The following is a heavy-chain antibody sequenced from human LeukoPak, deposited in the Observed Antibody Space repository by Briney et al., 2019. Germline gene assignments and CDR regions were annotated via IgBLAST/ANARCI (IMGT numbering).Heavy chain of an antibody. D-gene: IGHD7-27*01. J-gene: IGHJ3*02. CDR1: GYTFTDYF. CDR3: GINRLGKALDM. V-gene: IGHV1-2*02. CDR2: IGPKRGDT. Sequence: ASVKDSCKASGYTFTDYFIHWVRQAPGQGLEWMGWIGPKRGDTSYLQRFQGRVTVTRDTSISTAYMELSRLRSDDTAVYYCGINRLGKALDMWGQGTMVTVSS.